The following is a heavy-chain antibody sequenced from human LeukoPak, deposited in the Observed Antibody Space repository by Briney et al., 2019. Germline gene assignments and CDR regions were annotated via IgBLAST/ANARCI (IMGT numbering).Heavy chain of an antibody. D-gene: IGHD1-26*01. V-gene: IGHV3-53*01. CDR1: GFTFSTFG. J-gene: IGHJ3*02. CDR2: IYSGGST. Sequence: GGSLRLSCAASGFTFSTFGMNWVRQAPGKGLEWVSIIYSGGSTFYADSVKGRLTISRDNSKNTLYLQMNSLRAEDTAVYYCARGGSYLSAFDIWGQGTMVTVSS. CDR3: ARGGSYLSAFDI.